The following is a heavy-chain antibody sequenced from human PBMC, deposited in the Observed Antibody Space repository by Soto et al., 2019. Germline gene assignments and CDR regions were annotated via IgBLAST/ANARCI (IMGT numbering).Heavy chain of an antibody. J-gene: IGHJ3*02. CDR1: GYTFTSYG. Sequence: QVQLVQSGAEVKKPGASVKVSCKASGYTFTSYGISWVRQAPGQGLEWMGWISAYNGNTNYAQKLQGRVTVTTDTATSTAYMKLRSLRSDDTAVDYCARKGRLYMIHPADIWGQGTMVTVSS. D-gene: IGHD2-8*01. CDR3: ARKGRLYMIHPADI. CDR2: ISAYNGNT. V-gene: IGHV1-18*01.